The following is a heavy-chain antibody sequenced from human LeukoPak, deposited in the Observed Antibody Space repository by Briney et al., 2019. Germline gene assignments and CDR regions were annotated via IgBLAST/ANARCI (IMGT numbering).Heavy chain of an antibody. CDR1: GFTFSSYG. CDR2: IWYDGSSK. Sequence: GRSLRLSCAASGFTFSSYGMHWVRQAPGKGLEWVAVIWYDGSSKYYADSVKGRFTISRDNSKNTLYLQMNSLRAEDTAVYYCAKNPATYYYYYMDVWGKGTTVTVSS. CDR3: AKNPATYYYYYMDV. J-gene: IGHJ6*03. V-gene: IGHV3-33*06.